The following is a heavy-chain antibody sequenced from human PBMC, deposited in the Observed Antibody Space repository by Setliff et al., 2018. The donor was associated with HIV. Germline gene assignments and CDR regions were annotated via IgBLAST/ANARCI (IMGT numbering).Heavy chain of an antibody. CDR3: ARELYREWDY. CDR2: INVDGSSI. J-gene: IGHJ4*02. V-gene: IGHV3-74*01. D-gene: IGHD3-16*02. Sequence: GSLRLSCAASGFTFTDYWMHWVRQVPGQGLVWVSRINVDGSSISYADSVKGRFTISRDNSKNTLYLQMNSLRVEDTAVYYCARELYREWDYWGQGTLVTVSS. CDR1: GFTFTDYW.